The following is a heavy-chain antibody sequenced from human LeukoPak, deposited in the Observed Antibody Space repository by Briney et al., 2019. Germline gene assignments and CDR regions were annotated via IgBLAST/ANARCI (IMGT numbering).Heavy chain of an antibody. CDR2: IYYSGST. D-gene: IGHD2-15*01. Sequence: PSETLSLTCTVSGGSISSSSYYWGWIRQPPGKGLEWIGSIYYSGSTYYNPSLKSRVTISVDTSKNQFSLKLSSVTAADTAVYYCARDEYCSGGSCYFYIGYAFDIWGQGTMVTVSS. CDR1: GGSISSSSYY. CDR3: ARDEYCSGGSCYFYIGYAFDI. V-gene: IGHV4-39*07. J-gene: IGHJ3*02.